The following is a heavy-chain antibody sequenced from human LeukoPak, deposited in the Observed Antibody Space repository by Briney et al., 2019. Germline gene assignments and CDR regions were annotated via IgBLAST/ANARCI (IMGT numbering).Heavy chain of an antibody. Sequence: PGGSLRLSCAASGFTFSSYSMNWVRQAPGEGLEWVSSISSSSDYIYYADSVKGRFTISRDNAKNSLYLQMNSLRAEDTAVYYCARDPSGYGNYWGQGTLVTVSS. D-gene: IGHD3-22*01. J-gene: IGHJ4*02. CDR1: GFTFSSYS. CDR3: ARDPSGYGNY. CDR2: ISSSSDYI. V-gene: IGHV3-21*01.